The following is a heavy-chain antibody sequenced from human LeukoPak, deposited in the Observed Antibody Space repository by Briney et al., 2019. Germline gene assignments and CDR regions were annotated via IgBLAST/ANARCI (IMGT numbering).Heavy chain of an antibody. CDR2: ISSGSSYI. CDR3: ARGGASMVVTFD. J-gene: IGHJ4*02. CDR1: GFTFSSYN. D-gene: IGHD4/OR15-4a*01. Sequence: GGSLRLSCAASGFTFSSYNMNWVRQAPGKGLEWVSSISSGSSYIYYADSVKGRFTISRDNAKNSLYLQMNSLRAEDTAVCYCARGGASMVVTFDWGQGTLVTVSS. V-gene: IGHV3-21*01.